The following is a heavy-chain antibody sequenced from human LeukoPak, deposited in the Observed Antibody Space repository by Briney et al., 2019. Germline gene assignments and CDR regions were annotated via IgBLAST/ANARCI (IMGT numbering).Heavy chain of an antibody. J-gene: IGHJ5*02. CDR3: ARDVRFLEWLSTYNWFDP. CDR1: GYTFTGYY. D-gene: IGHD3-3*01. CDR2: INPNSGGT. V-gene: IGHV1-2*02. Sequence: ASVKVSCKASGYTFTGYYMHWVRQAPGQGLEWMGWINPNSGGTTYAQKFQGRVTMTRDTSISTAYMELSRLRSDDTAVYYCARDVRFLEWLSTYNWFDPWGQGTLVTVSS.